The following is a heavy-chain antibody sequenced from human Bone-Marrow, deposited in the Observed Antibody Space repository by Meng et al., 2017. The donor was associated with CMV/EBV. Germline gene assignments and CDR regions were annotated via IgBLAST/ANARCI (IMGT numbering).Heavy chain of an antibody. CDR2: ISYDGSNK. J-gene: IGHJ6*02. CDR1: GFTFSSYA. CDR3: ARTAYDFWKFDVMDV. Sequence: GESLKISCAASGFTFSSYAMHWVRQAPGKGLEWVAVISYDGSNKYYADSVKGRFTISRDNSKNTLYLQMNSLRAEDTAVYYCARTAYDFWKFDVMDVWGQGTTVTVSS. D-gene: IGHD3-3*01. V-gene: IGHV3-30*04.